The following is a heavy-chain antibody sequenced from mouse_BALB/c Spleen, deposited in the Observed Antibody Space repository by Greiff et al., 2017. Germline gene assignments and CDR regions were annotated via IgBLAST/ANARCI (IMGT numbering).Heavy chain of an antibody. Sequence: EVKLEESGGGLVQPGGSRKLSCAASGFTFSSFGMHWVRQAPEKGLEWVAYISSGSSTIYYADTVKGRFTISRDNPKNTLFLQMTSLRSEDTAMYYCARSLITTVVAIYYYAMDYWGQGTSVTVSS. V-gene: IGHV5-17*02. CDR2: ISSGSSTI. J-gene: IGHJ4*01. D-gene: IGHD1-1*01. CDR3: ARSLITTVVAIYYYAMDY. CDR1: GFTFSSFG.